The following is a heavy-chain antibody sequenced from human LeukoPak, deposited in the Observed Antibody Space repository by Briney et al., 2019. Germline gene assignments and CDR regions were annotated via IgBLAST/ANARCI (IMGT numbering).Heavy chain of an antibody. D-gene: IGHD3-22*01. J-gene: IGHJ4*02. Sequence: GGSLRLSCAASGFTFSSYSMNWVRQAPGKGLEWVSYISSSSSTIYYADSVKGRFTISRDNAKNSLYLQMNSLRAEDTAVYYCARALVSSGYLGPDYWGQGTLVTVSS. CDR2: ISSSSSTI. V-gene: IGHV3-48*01. CDR1: GFTFSSYS. CDR3: ARALVSSGYLGPDY.